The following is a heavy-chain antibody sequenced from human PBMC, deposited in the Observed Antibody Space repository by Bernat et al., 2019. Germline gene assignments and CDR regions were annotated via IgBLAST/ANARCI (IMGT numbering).Heavy chain of an antibody. D-gene: IGHD1-26*01. CDR2: IYSGGSK. V-gene: IGHV3-66*01. CDR3: ARADSGSSLFDY. CDR1: GFTVSSNY. J-gene: IGHJ4*02. Sequence: EVQLVESGGGLVQPGGSLRLFCAASGFTVSSNYMSWVRQAPGKGLEWVPVIYSGGSKYYAASVKGRFTISRDNSKNTLYLQMNSLRAEDTAVYYCARADSGSSLFDYWGQGTLVTVSS.